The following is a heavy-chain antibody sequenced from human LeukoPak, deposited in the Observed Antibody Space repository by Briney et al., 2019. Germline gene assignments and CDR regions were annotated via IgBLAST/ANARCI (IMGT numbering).Heavy chain of an antibody. CDR1: GFTVSSNY. V-gene: IGHV3-66*01. D-gene: IGHD6-19*01. J-gene: IGHJ6*02. Sequence: PGGSLRLSCAASGFTVSSNYMNWVRQAPGKGLEWVSVISSGGSIHYADSVRGRFTISRDNSKNTLYLHVNSLRAEDTAVYYCARLDSSGYYYYGMDVWGQGTTVTVS. CDR2: ISSGGSI. CDR3: ARLDSSGYYYYGMDV.